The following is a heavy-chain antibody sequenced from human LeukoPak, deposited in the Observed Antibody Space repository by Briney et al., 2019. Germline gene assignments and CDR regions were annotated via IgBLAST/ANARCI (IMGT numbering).Heavy chain of an antibody. CDR1: GFTFSSFA. V-gene: IGHV3-23*01. CDR3: ARDYGGIAAAGTYFDY. D-gene: IGHD6-13*01. Sequence: GGSLRLSCAASGFTFSSFAINWVRQAPGKGLEWVSGISGSGGNTHYADSVKGRFTISRDNSKNTLYLQMNSLRAEDTAVYYCARDYGGIAAAGTYFDYWGQGTLVTVSS. J-gene: IGHJ4*02. CDR2: ISGSGGNT.